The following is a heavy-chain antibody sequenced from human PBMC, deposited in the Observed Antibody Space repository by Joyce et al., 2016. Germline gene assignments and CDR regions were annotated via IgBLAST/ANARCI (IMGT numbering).Heavy chain of an antibody. Sequence: QVLLVQSGSEVKRPGSSVKVSCKAPGGSFSTSSFSWLRQAPGQRPQWVEGSIPVMVNPDHAPDFQGRVKITADDDTNTVDMELSSLRFEDTAVYYCVRDRGATGRIFQHWGQGTLVTVSS. CDR2: SIPVMVNP. D-gene: IGHD2/OR15-2a*01. V-gene: IGHV1-69*12. J-gene: IGHJ1*01. CDR1: GGSFSTSS. CDR3: VRDRGATGRIFQH.